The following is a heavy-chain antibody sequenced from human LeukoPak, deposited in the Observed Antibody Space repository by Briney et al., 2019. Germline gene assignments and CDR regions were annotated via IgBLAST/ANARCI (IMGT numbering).Heavy chain of an antibody. CDR3: ARGESYGSGSYYTAPGLFDY. V-gene: IGHV3-74*01. Sequence: GGSLRLSCAASGFTFSSYWMHWVRQAPGKGLVWVSRINSDGSSTSYADSVKGRFTISRDNAKNTLYLQMNSLRAEDTAVYYCARGESYGSGSYYTAPGLFDYWGQGTLVTVSS. CDR2: INSDGSST. CDR1: GFTFSSYW. J-gene: IGHJ4*02. D-gene: IGHD3-10*01.